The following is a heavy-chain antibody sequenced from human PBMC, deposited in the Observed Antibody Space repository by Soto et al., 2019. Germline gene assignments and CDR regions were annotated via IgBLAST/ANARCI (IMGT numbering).Heavy chain of an antibody. V-gene: IGHV4-31*03. Sequence: QVQLQESGPGLVKPSQTLSLTCTVSGGSFSSGGSSWGWIRQPPGKGLEWIGYIYYSGSTYYNPSLKSRVTISVDTSKNQFSLKLSSVTAADTAVYYCARLVAAAFDYWGQGTLVTVSS. D-gene: IGHD6-13*01. J-gene: IGHJ4*02. CDR3: ARLVAAAFDY. CDR2: IYYSGST. CDR1: GGSFSSGGSS.